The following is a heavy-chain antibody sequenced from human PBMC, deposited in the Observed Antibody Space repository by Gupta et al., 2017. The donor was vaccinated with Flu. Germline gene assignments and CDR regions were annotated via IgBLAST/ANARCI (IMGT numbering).Heavy chain of an antibody. V-gene: IGHV3-9*01. Sequence: EVQLVESGGGLVQPGRSLRLSCAASGFTFDDYAMHWVRQAPGKGLEWVSGISWNSGSIGYADSVKGRFTISRDNAKNSLYLQMNSLRAEDTALYYCAKDISFKGPIAAAGTWGQGTLVTVSS. CDR3: AKDISFKGPIAAAGT. D-gene: IGHD6-13*01. CDR1: GFTFDDYA. CDR2: ISWNSGSI. J-gene: IGHJ4*02.